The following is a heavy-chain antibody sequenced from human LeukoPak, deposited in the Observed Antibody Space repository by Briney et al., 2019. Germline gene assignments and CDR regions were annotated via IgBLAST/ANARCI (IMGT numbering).Heavy chain of an antibody. J-gene: IGHJ6*02. CDR3: TRAPDGLDV. CDR1: GQNLTLYS. Sequence: GGSLRLSCAASGQNLTLYSILCAPRAPRKALEWVAAISYDGSKTYYADSVKGRFTISRDTFKNTLYLQMNNLRPEDTSVYYCTRAPDGLDVWGQGTTVTVSS. CDR2: ISYDGSKT. V-gene: IGHV3-30-3*01.